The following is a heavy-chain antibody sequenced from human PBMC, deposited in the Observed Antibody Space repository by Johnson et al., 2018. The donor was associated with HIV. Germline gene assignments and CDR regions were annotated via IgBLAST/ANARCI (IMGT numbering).Heavy chain of an antibody. Sequence: VQLVESGGGWVKPGGSLRLSCAASGFTFNNAWMSWVRQAPGKGLEWVGRIKSKTDGGTTDYAAPVHGRFTISRDDSQNTLYLQMNSLRAEDTAVYYCAREEGAKYAFDIWGQGTMVTVSS. CDR2: IKSKTDGGTT. J-gene: IGHJ3*02. CDR1: GFTFNNAW. CDR3: AREEGAKYAFDI. V-gene: IGHV3-15*01. D-gene: IGHD1-26*01.